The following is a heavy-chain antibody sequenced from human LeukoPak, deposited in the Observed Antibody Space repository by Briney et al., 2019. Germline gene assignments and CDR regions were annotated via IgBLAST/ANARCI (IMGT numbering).Heavy chain of an antibody. CDR3: ARYYDFWRGYNWFDP. J-gene: IGHJ5*02. CDR1: GYTFTSYG. Sequence: ASVKVSCKASGYTFTSYGISWVRQAPGQGLEWMGWISAYNGNTNYAQKLQGRVTMTTDTSTSTAYMELRSLRSDDTAVYYCARYYDFWRGYNWFDPWGQGTLVTVSS. D-gene: IGHD3-3*01. CDR2: ISAYNGNT. V-gene: IGHV1-18*01.